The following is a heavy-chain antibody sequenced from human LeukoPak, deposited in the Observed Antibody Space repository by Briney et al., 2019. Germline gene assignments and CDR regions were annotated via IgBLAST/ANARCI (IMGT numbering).Heavy chain of an antibody. CDR1: GFTFSSYD. J-gene: IGHJ3*02. D-gene: IGHD6-13*01. CDR2: ISSSGSTI. V-gene: IGHV3-48*03. CDR3: ARDRAAAGLGNAFDI. Sequence: TGRSLRLSCAASGFTFSSYDMNWVRQAPGKGLEWVSYISSSGSTIYHADSVKGRFTISRDNSKNTLYLQMNSLRAEDTAVYYCARDRAAAGLGNAFDIWGQGTMVTVSS.